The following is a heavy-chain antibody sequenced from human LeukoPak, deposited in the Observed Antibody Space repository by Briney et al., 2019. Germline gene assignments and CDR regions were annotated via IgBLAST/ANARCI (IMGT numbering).Heavy chain of an antibody. CDR3: ARDLGWELPGNAFDI. J-gene: IGHJ3*02. V-gene: IGHV1-46*01. CDR1: GYTFTSYY. Sequence: ASVKVSCKASGYTFTSYYIHWVRQAPGQGLEWMGIINPSSGSTSYAQKFQGRVTMTRDTSTSTVYMELSSLRSEDTAVYYCARDLGWELPGNAFDIWGQGTMVTVSS. D-gene: IGHD1-26*01. CDR2: INPSSGST.